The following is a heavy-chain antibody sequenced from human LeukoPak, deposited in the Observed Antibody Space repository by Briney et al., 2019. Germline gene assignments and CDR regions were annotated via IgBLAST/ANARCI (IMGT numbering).Heavy chain of an antibody. CDR3: ARHPSKAALLDS. Sequence: GESLKISCKRSGYSFTSYWLAWVRQMPGKGLEWMGIIYPGDSDIKYSPSFQGQVTISTDRSISTAYLQWSSLKASDTATYYCARHPSKAALLDSWGQGTLVTVSP. D-gene: IGHD6-6*01. CDR2: IYPGDSDI. CDR1: GYSFTSYW. V-gene: IGHV5-51*01. J-gene: IGHJ4*02.